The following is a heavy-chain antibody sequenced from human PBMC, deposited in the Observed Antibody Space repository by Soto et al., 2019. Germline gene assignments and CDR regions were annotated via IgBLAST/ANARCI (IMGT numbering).Heavy chain of an antibody. D-gene: IGHD2-15*01. Sequence: SETLSLTCTVSGGSVSSYYWNLIRQSGGKGMEGIGRIYTGGSTNYNPSLKSRVTLSVDTSKNQFSLRLTSVTAAETAVYYCARASVGPPGGGSWTMPFDFWGHGTMVT. CDR1: GGSVSSYY. CDR3: ARASVGPPGGGSWTMPFDF. CDR2: IYTGGST. V-gene: IGHV4-4*07. J-gene: IGHJ4*03.